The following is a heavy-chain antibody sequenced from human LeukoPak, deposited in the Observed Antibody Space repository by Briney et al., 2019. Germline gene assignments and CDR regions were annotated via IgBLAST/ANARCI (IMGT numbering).Heavy chain of an antibody. CDR3: TRDHEREYYPYYFDY. Sequence: SGGSLRLSCTASGFTFGDYAMSWFRQAPGKGLEWVGFIRSKAYGGTTEYAASVKGRFTISRDDSKSIAYLQMNSLKTEDTAVYYCTRDHEREYYPYYFDYWGQGTLVTVSS. J-gene: IGHJ4*02. V-gene: IGHV3-49*03. CDR2: IRSKAYGGTT. D-gene: IGHD3-10*01. CDR1: GFTFGDYA.